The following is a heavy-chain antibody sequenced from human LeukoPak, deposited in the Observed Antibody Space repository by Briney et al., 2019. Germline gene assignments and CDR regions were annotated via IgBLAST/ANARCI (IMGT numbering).Heavy chain of an antibody. D-gene: IGHD2-2*02. J-gene: IGHJ4*02. Sequence: SVKVSCKASGGTFSSYAISWVRQAPGQGLEWMGRIIPILGIANYAQKFQGRVTITADKSTSTAYMELSSLRSEDTAVYYCARSLYCSSTSCHMGYFDYWGQGTLVTVSS. CDR2: IIPILGIA. CDR1: GGTFSSYA. V-gene: IGHV1-69*04. CDR3: ARSLYCSSTSCHMGYFDY.